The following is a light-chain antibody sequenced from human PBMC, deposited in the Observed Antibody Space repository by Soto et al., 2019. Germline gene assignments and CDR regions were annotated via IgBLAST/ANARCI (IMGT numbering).Light chain of an antibody. CDR2: GAS. V-gene: IGKV3-20*01. J-gene: IGKJ1*01. CDR3: QQYGTSPPT. Sequence: EIVLTQSPGTLSLSPGERDTISCRASQSVSSSYLAWYQQKPGQAPRLLIYGASSRATGIPDRFSGSGSGTDVTLTISRLESEDFAVYYCQQYGTSPPTFGQGTKVEFK. CDR1: QSVSSSY.